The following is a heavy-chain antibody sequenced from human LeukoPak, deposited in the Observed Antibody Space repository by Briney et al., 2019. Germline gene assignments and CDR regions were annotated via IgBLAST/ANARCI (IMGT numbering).Heavy chain of an antibody. J-gene: IGHJ4*02. CDR1: GFTFSSYA. D-gene: IGHD4-17*01. CDR2: ISGSGGST. Sequence: GGSLRLSCAASGFTFSSYAMSWVRQAPGKGLEWVSAISGSGGSTYYADSVKGRFTISRDNSKNTLYLQMNSLRAEDTAVYYCAKDISIGDYVVCYFDYWGQGTLVTVSS. CDR3: AKDISIGDYVVCYFDY. V-gene: IGHV3-23*01.